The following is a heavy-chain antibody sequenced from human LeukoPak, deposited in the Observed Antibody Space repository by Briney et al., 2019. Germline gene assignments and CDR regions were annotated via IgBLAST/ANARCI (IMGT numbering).Heavy chain of an antibody. D-gene: IGHD3-22*01. Sequence: GGSLRLSCAASGFTFSSYAMSWVRQAPGKGLEWVSAISGSGGSTYYADSVKGRFTISRDNSKNTLYLQMNSLRAEDTAVYYCAKAPYYYDSSGYYSWNGMDVWGQGTTVTVSS. V-gene: IGHV3-23*01. CDR2: ISGSGGST. CDR3: AKAPYYYDSSGYYSWNGMDV. J-gene: IGHJ6*02. CDR1: GFTFSSYA.